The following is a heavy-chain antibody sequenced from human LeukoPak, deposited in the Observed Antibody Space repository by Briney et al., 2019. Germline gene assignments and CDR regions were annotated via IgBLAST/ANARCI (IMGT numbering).Heavy chain of an antibody. CDR3: ARHGNLGYCSSTSCSNYYYYMDV. Sequence: SETLSLTCTVSSGSISSSSYYWGWIRQPPGKGLEWIGSIYYTGSTYYNPSLKSRVTISVDTSKNQCSLKLSSVTAADTAVYYCARHGNLGYCSSTSCSNYYYYMDVWGKGTTVTVSS. D-gene: IGHD2-2*01. J-gene: IGHJ6*03. CDR1: SGSISSSSYY. V-gene: IGHV4-39*01. CDR2: IYYTGST.